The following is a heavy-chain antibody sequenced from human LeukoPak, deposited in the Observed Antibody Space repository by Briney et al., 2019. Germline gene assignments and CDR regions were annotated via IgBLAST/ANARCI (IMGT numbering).Heavy chain of an antibody. CDR2: IYPGDSDT. J-gene: IGHJ6*04. Sequence: GESLKISCKSSGYSFTSYWIGWVRQMPGKGLEWMGIIYPGDSDTRYSPSFQGQVTISADKSISTAYLQWSSLKASDTAMYYCARVLYGSGYYYGMDVWGKGTTVTVSS. V-gene: IGHV5-51*01. D-gene: IGHD3-16*01. CDR1: GYSFTSYW. CDR3: ARVLYGSGYYYGMDV.